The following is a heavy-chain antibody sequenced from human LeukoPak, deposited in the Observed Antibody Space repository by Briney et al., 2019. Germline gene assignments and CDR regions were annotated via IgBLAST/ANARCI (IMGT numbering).Heavy chain of an antibody. Sequence: GGSLRLSCAASGFTFGSYWMHWVRQAPGKGLVWVSRINTDGGDTIYADSVKGRFTISRDNAKNTLLLQMNSLRAEDTAVYYCARDEKIVGASGQDYWGQGTLVTVSS. CDR3: ARDEKIVGASGQDY. D-gene: IGHD1-26*01. CDR2: INTDGGDT. J-gene: IGHJ4*02. V-gene: IGHV3-74*01. CDR1: GFTFGSYW.